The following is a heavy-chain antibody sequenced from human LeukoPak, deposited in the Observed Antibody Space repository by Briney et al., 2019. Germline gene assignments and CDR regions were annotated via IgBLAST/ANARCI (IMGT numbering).Heavy chain of an antibody. CDR1: GFSFHYYW. V-gene: IGHV3-7*01. J-gene: IGHJ5*02. CDR2: IKEDGSEK. Sequence: GGSLRLSCAASGFSFHYYWMTWVRQAPGKGLEWVANIKEDGSEKYYVDSVKGRFTISRDNAKNSVFLQMYSLRAEDTAVYYCARGGSYYHWGQGTLVTVSS. CDR3: ARGGSYYH. D-gene: IGHD3-10*01.